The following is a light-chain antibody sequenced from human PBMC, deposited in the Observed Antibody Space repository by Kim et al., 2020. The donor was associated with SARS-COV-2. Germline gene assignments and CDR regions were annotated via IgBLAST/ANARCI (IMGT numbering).Light chain of an antibody. CDR1: QDIRND. CDR2: GAS. Sequence: ASVGDRVTITGRASQDIRNDLGWYKQNPGRAHKRLIYGASSLQSGVPSRFSGSGSGTEFTLTISSLQPEEFATYFCLQHNTYPITFGQGTRLEIK. V-gene: IGKV1-17*01. J-gene: IGKJ5*01. CDR3: LQHNTYPIT.